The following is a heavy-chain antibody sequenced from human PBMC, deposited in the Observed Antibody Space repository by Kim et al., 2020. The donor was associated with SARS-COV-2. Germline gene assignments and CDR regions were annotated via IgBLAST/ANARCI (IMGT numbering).Heavy chain of an antibody. J-gene: IGHJ4*02. CDR3: AVGLFNGRLDY. CDR2: I. V-gene: IGHV3-21*01. Sequence: ISYADSVKGRFTISIDNAMNSLYLQMNSLRAEDTAVYYCAVGLFNGRLDYWGQGTLVTVSS. D-gene: IGHD3-22*01.